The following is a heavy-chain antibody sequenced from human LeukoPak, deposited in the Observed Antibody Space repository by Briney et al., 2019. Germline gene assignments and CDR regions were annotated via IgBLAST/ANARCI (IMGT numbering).Heavy chain of an antibody. CDR1: GASTSSRGCY. J-gene: IGHJ4*02. V-gene: IGHV4-31*03. Sequence: PSETLSLTCTISGASTSSRGCYWTWVRQHSGKGLEWIGYIYHTGTTYYNPSLRSRITISMGTSKNQFSLKMTSMTAADTAVYYCAGDLDFASGYYLHYWGQGSLVTVSS. CDR3: AGDLDFASGYYLHY. CDR2: IYHTGTT. D-gene: IGHD3-22*01.